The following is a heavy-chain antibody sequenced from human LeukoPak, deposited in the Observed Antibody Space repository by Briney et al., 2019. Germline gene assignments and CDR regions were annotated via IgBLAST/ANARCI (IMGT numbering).Heavy chain of an antibody. CDR3: ARDGDDSSGYSLLNDVFDI. Sequence: ASVKVSCKASGYTFTSYGISWVRQAPGQGLEWMGWISAYNHNTKYAQKFQGRVTMTTDTSTSTAYMELRSLRSDDTAVYYCARDGDDSSGYSLLNDVFDIWGQGTMVTVSS. J-gene: IGHJ3*02. CDR2: ISAYNHNT. CDR1: GYTFTSYG. V-gene: IGHV1-18*01. D-gene: IGHD3-22*01.